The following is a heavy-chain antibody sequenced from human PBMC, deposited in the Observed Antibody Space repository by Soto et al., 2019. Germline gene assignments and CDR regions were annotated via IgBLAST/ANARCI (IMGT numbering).Heavy chain of an antibody. CDR2: IYYSGST. Sequence: SETLSLTCTVSGGSVSSGSYYWSWIRQPPGKGLEWIGYIYYSGSTNYNPSLKSRVTISVDTSKNQFSLKLSSVTAADTAVYYCARVSDGYNYGMDVWGQGTTVTVSS. CDR3: ARVSDGYNYGMDV. CDR1: GGSVSSGSYY. V-gene: IGHV4-61*01. J-gene: IGHJ6*02.